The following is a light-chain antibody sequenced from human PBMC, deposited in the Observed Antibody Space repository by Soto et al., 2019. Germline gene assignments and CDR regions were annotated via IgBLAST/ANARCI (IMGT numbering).Light chain of an antibody. Sequence: EIVMTQSPATLSVSPGERATLSCRASQSVSSNLAWYQQKPGQAPRLLIYGASTRATGIPARFSGSGSGTEFTLTISRLQSEDFAVYYCQQYNNWPRTFGQGTKLELK. V-gene: IGKV3-15*01. CDR1: QSVSSN. CDR3: QQYNNWPRT. J-gene: IGKJ2*01. CDR2: GAS.